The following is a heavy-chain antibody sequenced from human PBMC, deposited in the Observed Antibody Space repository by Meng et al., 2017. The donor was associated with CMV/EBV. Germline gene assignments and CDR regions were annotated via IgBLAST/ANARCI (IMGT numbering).Heavy chain of an antibody. Sequence: SCAASGFSFSDYPMHWVRQAPGKGLEWVAVISYDVSSKYYTDSVKGRFTISRDNSKNTLYLQMNSLRAEDTAVYYCARDMEPLALVATADYWGQGTLVTVSS. J-gene: IGHJ4*02. D-gene: IGHD1-26*01. CDR1: GFSFSDYP. CDR3: ARDMEPLALVATADY. CDR2: ISYDVSSK. V-gene: IGHV3-30-3*01.